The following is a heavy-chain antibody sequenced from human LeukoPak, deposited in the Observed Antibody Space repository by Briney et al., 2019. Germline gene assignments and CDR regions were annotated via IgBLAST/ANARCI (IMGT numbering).Heavy chain of an antibody. V-gene: IGHV3-30-3*01. CDR1: GFTFSSYA. D-gene: IGHD3-3*01. Sequence: GGSLRLSCAASGFTFSSYAMHWVRQAPGKGLEWVAVISYDGSNKYYADSVKGRFTISRDNSKNTLYLQMNSLRAEDTAVYYCARDQLEYYDFWSGYFDYWGHGTLVTVSS. J-gene: IGHJ4*01. CDR2: ISYDGSNK. CDR3: ARDQLEYYDFWSGYFDY.